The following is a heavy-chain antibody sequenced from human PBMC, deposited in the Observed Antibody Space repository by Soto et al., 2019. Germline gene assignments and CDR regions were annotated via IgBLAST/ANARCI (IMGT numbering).Heavy chain of an antibody. CDR2: ITSTGSTR. CDR3: AKDRVTMVRGASEYFDY. J-gene: IGHJ4*02. CDR1: GFTFSSYE. D-gene: IGHD3-10*01. V-gene: IGHV3-48*03. Sequence: EVQLVESGGGLVQPGGSLRLSCAASGFTFSSYEMNWVRQAPGKGLEWVSDITSTGSTRYYADSVKGRFTISRDNAKNSLYLQMNSLRAEDTAVYYCAKDRVTMVRGASEYFDYWGQGTLVTVSS.